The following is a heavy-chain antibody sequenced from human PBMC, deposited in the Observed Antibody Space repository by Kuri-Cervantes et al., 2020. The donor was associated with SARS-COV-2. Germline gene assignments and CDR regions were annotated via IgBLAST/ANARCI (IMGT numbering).Heavy chain of an antibody. Sequence: GGSLRLSCAASGFTFSSYSMNWVRQAPGKGLEWVSYISSSSSTIYYADSVKGRFTISRDNAKNSLYLQMNSLRAEDTAVYYCARDYSSPGYYYYMDVWGKGTTVTVSS. CDR3: ARDYSSPGYYYYMDV. CDR1: GFTFSSYS. CDR2: ISSSSSTI. D-gene: IGHD4-11*01. J-gene: IGHJ6*03. V-gene: IGHV3-48*01.